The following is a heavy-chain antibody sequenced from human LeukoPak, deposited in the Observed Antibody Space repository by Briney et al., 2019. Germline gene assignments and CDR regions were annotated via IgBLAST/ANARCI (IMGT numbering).Heavy chain of an antibody. CDR1: GYTFTSYA. CDR3: ARWVVEMATMTSWFDP. Sequence: ASVKVSCKASGYTFTSYAMNWVRQAPGQGLEWMGWINTNTGNPTYAQGFTGRFVFSLDTSVSTAYLQISSLKAEDTAVYYCARWVVEMATMTSWFDPWGQGTLVTVSS. D-gene: IGHD5-24*01. J-gene: IGHJ5*02. CDR2: INTNTGNP. V-gene: IGHV7-4-1*02.